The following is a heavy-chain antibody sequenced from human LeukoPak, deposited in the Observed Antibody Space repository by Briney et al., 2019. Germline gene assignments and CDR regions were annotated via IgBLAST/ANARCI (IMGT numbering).Heavy chain of an antibody. CDR1: GGSISPYY. J-gene: IGHJ4*02. CDR3: ARDLKIGYNSGWYSFDY. CDR2: IYYSGTT. D-gene: IGHD6-19*01. V-gene: IGHV4-59*01. Sequence: SETLSLTCTVSGGSISPYYWSWIRQPPGKGLEWIGYIYYSGTTNYNPSLKSRVTISVDTSKYQFSLKLNSVTAADTAVYYCARDLKIGYNSGWYSFDYWGQGTLVTVSS.